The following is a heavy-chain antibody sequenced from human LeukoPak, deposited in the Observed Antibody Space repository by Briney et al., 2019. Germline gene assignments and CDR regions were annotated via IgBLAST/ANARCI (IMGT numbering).Heavy chain of an antibody. CDR1: GYTFTSYG. V-gene: IGHV1-69*13. CDR3: ASGGYQDYYYMDV. D-gene: IGHD2-2*01. CDR2: IIPIFGTA. Sequence: ASVKVSCKASGYTFTSYGISWVRQAPGQGLEWMGGIIPIFGTANYAQKFQGRVTITADESTSTAYMELSSLRSEDTAVYYCASGGYQDYYYMDVWGKGTTVTVSS. J-gene: IGHJ6*03.